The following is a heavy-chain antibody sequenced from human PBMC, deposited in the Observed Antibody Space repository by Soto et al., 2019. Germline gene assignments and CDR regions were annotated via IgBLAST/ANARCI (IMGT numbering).Heavy chain of an antibody. CDR3: VHRQYNGYDWGYFDY. J-gene: IGHJ4*02. CDR2: LYWDDDE. V-gene: IGHV2-5*02. CDR1: GFSLSTSGVA. D-gene: IGHD5-12*01. Sequence: QITVKESDPTLVKPTQTLTLTCTVSGFSLSTSGVAVAWIRQPPGKALEWLALLYWDDDERYSPPLRSRLTITKDNSKNQVVLTMTNMDPVDTGTYYCVHRQYNGYDWGYFDYWGQGSLVAVSS.